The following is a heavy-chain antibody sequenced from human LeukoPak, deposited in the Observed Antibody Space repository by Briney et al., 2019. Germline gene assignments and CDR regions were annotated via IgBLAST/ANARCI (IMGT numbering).Heavy chain of an antibody. CDR1: GFTVSTKY. J-gene: IGHJ2*01. CDR2: IYSGKST. D-gene: IGHD3-10*01. CDR3: ARVVDHYHWYFDI. Sequence: PGGSLRLSCAASGFTVSTKYMSWVRQAPGKGLEWVSIIYSGKSTYYAESVKGRFIVSRDNSKNTLYLQMNSLRVDDTAVYSGARVVDHYHWYFDIWGRGTLVTVSS. V-gene: IGHV3-53*01.